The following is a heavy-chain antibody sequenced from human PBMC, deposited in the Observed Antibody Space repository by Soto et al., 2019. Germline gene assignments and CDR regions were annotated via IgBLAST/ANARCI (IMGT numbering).Heavy chain of an antibody. D-gene: IGHD6-13*01. V-gene: IGHV4-31*03. CDR1: GGSISSGGYY. CDR3: ARGGGSSSWYKEKVWFDP. J-gene: IGHJ5*02. CDR2: IYYSGST. Sequence: QVQLQESGPGLVKPSQTLSLTCTVSGGSISSGGYYWSWIRQHPGKGLEWIGYIYYSGSTYYNPSLKSRVTISVDTSKNQFSLKLSSVTAADTAVYYCARGGGSSSWYKEKVWFDPWGQGTLVTVSS.